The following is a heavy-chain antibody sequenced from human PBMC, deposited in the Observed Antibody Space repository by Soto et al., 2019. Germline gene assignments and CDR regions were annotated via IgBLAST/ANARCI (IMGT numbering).Heavy chain of an antibody. J-gene: IGHJ4*02. Sequence: QVQLQESGPGLVKPSETLSLTCTVSGGSVSSGSYYWSWIRQPPGKGLEWIGYIYYSGSTNYNPSLKSRVTISVDMSKNQFSLTLSAVTAEDTAVYYCARCTGDGYNRTPSYFDYCGQGTLVTVSS. V-gene: IGHV4-61*01. CDR3: ARCTGDGYNRTPSYFDY. CDR2: IYYSGST. D-gene: IGHD5-12*01. CDR1: GGSVSSGSYY.